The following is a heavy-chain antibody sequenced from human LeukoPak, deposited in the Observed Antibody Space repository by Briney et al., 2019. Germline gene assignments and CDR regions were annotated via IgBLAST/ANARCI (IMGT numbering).Heavy chain of an antibody. D-gene: IGHD2-15*01. CDR2: INPNSGGT. J-gene: IGHJ6*03. V-gene: IGHV1-2*02. Sequence: ASVKVSCKASGGTFSSYAISWVRQAPGQGLEWMGWINPNSGGTNYAQKFQGRVTMTRDTSISTAYMELSSLRSEDTAVYYCAREMVGGYYYYYMDVWGKGTTVTISS. CDR3: AREMVGGYYYYYMDV. CDR1: GGTFSSYA.